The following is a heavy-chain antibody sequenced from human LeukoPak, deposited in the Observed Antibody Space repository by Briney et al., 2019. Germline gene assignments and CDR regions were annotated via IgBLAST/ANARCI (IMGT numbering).Heavy chain of an antibody. J-gene: IGHJ5*02. CDR2: INPNSGGT. D-gene: IGHD3-16*02. CDR3: ASWITFGGVIVDDWFDP. V-gene: IGHV1-2*06. Sequence: ASVKVSCKASGYTFTGYYMHWVRQAPGQGLERMGRINPNSGGTNYAQKFQGRVTMTRDTSISTAYMELSRLRSDDTAVYYCASWITFGGVIVDDWFDPWGQGTLVTVSS. CDR1: GYTFTGYY.